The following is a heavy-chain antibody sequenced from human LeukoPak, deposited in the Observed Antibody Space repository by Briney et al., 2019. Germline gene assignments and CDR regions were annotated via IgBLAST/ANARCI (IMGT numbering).Heavy chain of an antibody. CDR2: IYSGGST. CDR1: GFTVSSNY. D-gene: IGHD3-22*01. J-gene: IGHJ4*02. Sequence: GGSLRLSCAASGFTVSSNYMSWVRQAPGKGLEWVSVIYSGGSTYYADSVKGRFTISRDNSKNTLYLQMNSLRAEDTALYYCAKSSYYDTSGSYREYYFDYWGQGALVTVSS. CDR3: AKSSYYDTSGSYREYYFDY. V-gene: IGHV3-53*01.